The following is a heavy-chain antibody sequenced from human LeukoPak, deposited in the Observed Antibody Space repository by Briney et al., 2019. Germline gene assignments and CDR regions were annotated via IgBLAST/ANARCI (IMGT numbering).Heavy chain of an antibody. CDR1: GFTFSSYS. CDR2: ISSSSSYI. V-gene: IGHV3-21*01. J-gene: IGHJ4*02. CDR3: ARHIEYSSSSRDY. Sequence: GGSLRLSCAASGFTFSSYSMNWVRQAPGKGLEWVSSISSSSSYIYYADSVKGRFTISRDNAKNSLYLQRNSLRAEDTAVYYCARHIEYSSSSRDYWGQGTLVTVSS. D-gene: IGHD6-6*01.